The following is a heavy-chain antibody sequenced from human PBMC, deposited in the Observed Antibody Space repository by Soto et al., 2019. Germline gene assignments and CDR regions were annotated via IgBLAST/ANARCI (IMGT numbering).Heavy chain of an antibody. Sequence: GESLKISCKASGYSFTTSWIGWVRQMPGKGLEWMGIVYPGDSDARYSPSSQGQVTISADKSINTAYLQWSSLRASDTAIYYCARQNSGGYPYYYYYGLDVWGQGTTVTVSS. CDR2: VYPGDSDA. V-gene: IGHV5-51*01. CDR3: ARQNSGGYPYYYYYGLDV. J-gene: IGHJ6*02. CDR1: GYSFTTSW. D-gene: IGHD1-26*01.